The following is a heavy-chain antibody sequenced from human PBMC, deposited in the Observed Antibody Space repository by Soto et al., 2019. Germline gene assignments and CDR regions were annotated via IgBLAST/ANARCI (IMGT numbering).Heavy chain of an antibody. Sequence: QVQLQESGPGLVKPSQTLSLTCTVSGGSISSGGYYWSWIRQHPGKGLEWIGYIYYSGRTYYNPSLKSRVTISVDTSKNQFALKLSSVTAADTAVYYCASIAVAGTHYYYYGMDVWGQGTTVTVSS. D-gene: IGHD6-19*01. CDR2: IYYSGRT. CDR1: GGSISSGGYY. V-gene: IGHV4-31*03. J-gene: IGHJ6*02. CDR3: ASIAVAGTHYYYYGMDV.